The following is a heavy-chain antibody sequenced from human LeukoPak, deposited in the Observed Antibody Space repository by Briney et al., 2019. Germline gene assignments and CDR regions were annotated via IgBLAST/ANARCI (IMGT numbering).Heavy chain of an antibody. CDR3: AGGPYYDSSGYLPNYYGMDV. CDR1: GFTVNNNR. CDR2: TYSGGTT. J-gene: IGHJ6*02. Sequence: GGSLRLSCAASGFTVNNNRMGWVRQAPGKGLEWVSITYSGGTTYYADSVKGRFTISRDNSKNTLYLQMNSLRAEDTAVYYCAGGPYYDSSGYLPNYYGMDVWGQGTTVTVSS. V-gene: IGHV3-53*05. D-gene: IGHD3-22*01.